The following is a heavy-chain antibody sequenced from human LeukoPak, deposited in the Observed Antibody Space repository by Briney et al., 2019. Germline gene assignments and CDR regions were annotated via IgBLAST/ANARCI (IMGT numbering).Heavy chain of an antibody. D-gene: IGHD1-14*01. CDR1: GYSFSSYW. Sequence: GESLKISCKGSGYSFSSYWVAWVRQMPGKGLEWMGIIFPGDSDTRYSPSFEGQVTISADKSIGTAYLQWKSLKASDTAVYYCARQPGSGAWGQGTLVTVSS. CDR3: ARQPGSGA. CDR2: IFPGDSDT. V-gene: IGHV5-51*01. J-gene: IGHJ5*02.